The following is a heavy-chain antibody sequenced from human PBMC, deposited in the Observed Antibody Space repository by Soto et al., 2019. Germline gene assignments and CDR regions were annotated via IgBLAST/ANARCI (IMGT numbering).Heavy chain of an antibody. D-gene: IGHD3-22*01. J-gene: IGHJ4*02. CDR1: GYTFTSYD. CDR3: ARGYDSSGYYDRFHY. V-gene: IGHV1-8*01. CDR2: MNPNSGNT. Sequence: QVQLVQSGAEVKKPGASVKVSCKASGYTFTSYDINWVRQATGQGLEWMGWMNPNSGNTGYAQKLQGRVTMTRNTSISTDYMELSSLRSEDTAVYYCARGYDSSGYYDRFHYWGQGTLVTVSS.